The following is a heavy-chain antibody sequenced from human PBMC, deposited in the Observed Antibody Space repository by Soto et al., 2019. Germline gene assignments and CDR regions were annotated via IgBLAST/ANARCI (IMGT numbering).Heavy chain of an antibody. Sequence: QVQLVESGGGVVQPGRSLRLSCAASGFTFSSYAMHWVRQAPGKGLEWVAVISYDGSNKYYADSVKGRFTIARDNSKNTLYRQMNSRRAEDTAVYYCARGGGGYSYEGEPYYFDYWGQGTLVTVSS. D-gene: IGHD5-18*01. CDR1: GFTFSSYA. CDR2: ISYDGSNK. CDR3: ARGGGGYSYEGEPYYFDY. V-gene: IGHV3-30-3*01. J-gene: IGHJ4*02.